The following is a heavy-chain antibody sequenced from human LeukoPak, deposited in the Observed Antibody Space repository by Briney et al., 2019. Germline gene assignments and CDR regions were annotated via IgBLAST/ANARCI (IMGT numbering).Heavy chain of an antibody. CDR2: IKRDGSEK. Sequence: GGSLRLSCAASGFTFSSYWMSWVRQAPGKGLEWVANIKRDGSEKYYVDSVKGRFTISRDNARNSLYLQMNSLRAEDTAVYYCARADSSSWYSLFDYWGQGTLVTVSS. V-gene: IGHV3-7*01. CDR1: GFTFSSYW. D-gene: IGHD6-13*01. CDR3: ARADSSSWYSLFDY. J-gene: IGHJ4*02.